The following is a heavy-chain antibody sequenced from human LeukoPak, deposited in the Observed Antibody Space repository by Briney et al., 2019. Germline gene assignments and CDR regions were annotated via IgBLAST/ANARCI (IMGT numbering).Heavy chain of an antibody. CDR3: ATDGAGFDT. CDR1: GFTFNDYY. Sequence: GGSQRLSCAASGFTFNDYYMSWIRQAPGKGLEWLSYINIGGTNTHYADSVKGRFTISRDNAKKSLYLEMNNLRAEDTAVYYCATDGAGFDTWGQGVLVTVSS. J-gene: IGHJ5*02. CDR2: INIGGTNT. V-gene: IGHV3-11*01.